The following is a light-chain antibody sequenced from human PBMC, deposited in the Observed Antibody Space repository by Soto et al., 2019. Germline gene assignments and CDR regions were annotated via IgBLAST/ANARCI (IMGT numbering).Light chain of an antibody. CDR1: SGHSTYA. Sequence: QLVLTQSPSASASLGASVKLTCTLSSGHSTYAIAWHQQQPEKGPRYLMKLNSDGSHTKGDGIPDRFSGSSSGAERYLTISSHQSEEEADYYCQTWVTGPPWVFGGGTKVTVL. J-gene: IGLJ3*02. CDR3: QTWVTGPPWV. CDR2: LNSDGSH. V-gene: IGLV4-69*01.